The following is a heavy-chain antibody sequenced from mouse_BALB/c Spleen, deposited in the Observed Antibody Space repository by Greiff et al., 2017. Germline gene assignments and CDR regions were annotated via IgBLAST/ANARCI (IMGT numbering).Heavy chain of an antibody. CDR1: GDSITSGY. Sequence: EVKLVESGPSLVKPSQTLSLTCSVTGDSITSGYWNWIRKFPGNKLEYMGYISYSGSTYYNPSLKSRISITRDTSKNQYYLQLNSVTTEDTATYYCARYKEYYGSSSYWYFDVWGAGTTVTVSS. CDR3: ARYKEYYGSSSYWYFDV. D-gene: IGHD1-1*01. V-gene: IGHV3-8*02. J-gene: IGHJ1*01. CDR2: ISYSGST.